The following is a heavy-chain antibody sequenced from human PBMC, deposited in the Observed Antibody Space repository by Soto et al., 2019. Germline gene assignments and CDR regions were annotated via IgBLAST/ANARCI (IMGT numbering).Heavy chain of an antibody. Sequence: QVQLQESGPGLVKPSETLSLTCTVSGGSISSYYWSWIRQPPGKGLEWIGYIYYSGSTNYNPSLKSRVTISVDTSKNQFSLKLSSVTAADTAVYYCAREYLEGGATSQYYFDYWGQGTLVTVSS. V-gene: IGHV4-59*01. CDR3: AREYLEGGATSQYYFDY. J-gene: IGHJ4*02. CDR2: IYYSGST. D-gene: IGHD1-26*01. CDR1: GGSISSYY.